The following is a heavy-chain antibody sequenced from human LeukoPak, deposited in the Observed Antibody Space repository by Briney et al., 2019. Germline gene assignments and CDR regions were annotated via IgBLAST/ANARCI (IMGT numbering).Heavy chain of an antibody. V-gene: IGHV4-59*01. D-gene: IGHD3-10*01. CDR3: ARSLYYYGSDSFDI. CDR2: IYYSGST. Sequence: PSETLSLTCTVSGDSISSYYWNWIRQPPGKGLEWIGYIYYSGSTNYNPSLKSRVTISVDTSKNQFSLKLSSATAADTAVYYCARSLYYYGSDSFDIWGQGTMVTVSS. J-gene: IGHJ3*02. CDR1: GDSISSYY.